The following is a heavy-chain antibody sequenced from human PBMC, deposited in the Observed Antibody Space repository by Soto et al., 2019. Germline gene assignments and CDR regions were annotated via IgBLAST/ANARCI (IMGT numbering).Heavy chain of an antibody. CDR2: IIPIFGTA. CDR3: ARIVDSSGYYSSWLDP. D-gene: IGHD3-22*01. J-gene: IGHJ5*02. CDR1: GGTFSSYA. V-gene: IGHV1-69*13. Sequence: SVKVSCKASGGTFSSYAISWVRQAPGQGLEWMGGIIPIFGTANYAQKFQGRVTITADESTSTAYMELSSLRSEDTAVYYCARIVDSSGYYSSWLDPWGQGTLVTVSS.